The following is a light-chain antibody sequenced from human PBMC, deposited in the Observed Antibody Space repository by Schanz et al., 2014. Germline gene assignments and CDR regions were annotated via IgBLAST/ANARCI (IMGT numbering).Light chain of an antibody. CDR1: SSNIGTAYD. CDR2: GNN. J-gene: IGLJ2*01. Sequence: QSVLTQPPSVSGAPGQRVTISCTGSSSNIGTAYDVHWYQQLPGTAPQLVIYGNNNRPSGVPDRFSGSKSGNTASLTISGLQAEDEADYYCCSYAGSYSLFGGGTKLTVL. CDR3: CSYAGSYSL. V-gene: IGLV1-40*01.